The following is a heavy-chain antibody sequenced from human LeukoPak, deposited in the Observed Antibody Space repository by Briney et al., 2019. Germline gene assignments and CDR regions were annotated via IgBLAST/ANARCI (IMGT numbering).Heavy chain of an antibody. CDR1: GFTFSSYA. D-gene: IGHD2-21*02. CDR3: ARLVVTAMTIDY. J-gene: IGHJ4*02. CDR2: ISYDGSNK. Sequence: PGGSLRLSCAASGFTFSSYAMHWVRQAPGKGLEWVAVISYDGSNKYYADSVKGRFTISRDNSKNTLYLQMNSLRAEDTAVYYRARLVVTAMTIDYWGQGTLVTVSS. V-gene: IGHV3-30-3*01.